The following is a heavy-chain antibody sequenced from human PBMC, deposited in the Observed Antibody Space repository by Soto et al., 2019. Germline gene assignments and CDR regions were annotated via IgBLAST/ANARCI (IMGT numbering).Heavy chain of an antibody. CDR2: IGTAGDP. V-gene: IGHV3-13*05. CDR1: VFAFRSYD. J-gene: IGHJ3*02. Sequence: GGPLRLSDAASVFAFRSYDAHWVRQSTGKGLEWVSAIGTAGDPYYPGSVKGRFTISRENAKNSLYLQMNSLRAGDTAVYYCERGRLGAFDIWGQGTMVTVSS. CDR3: ERGRLGAFDI. D-gene: IGHD5-12*01.